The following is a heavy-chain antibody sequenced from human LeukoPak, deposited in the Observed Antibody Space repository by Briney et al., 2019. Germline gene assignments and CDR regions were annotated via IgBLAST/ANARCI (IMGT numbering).Heavy chain of an antibody. Sequence: SETLSLTCTVSGGSISSYYWSWIRQPPGKGLEWIGYIYYSGSTNYNPSLKSRVTISVDTSKNQFSLKLSSVTAADTAVYYCARFDYGDHPTYFDYWGQGTLVTVSS. J-gene: IGHJ4*02. CDR1: GGSISSYY. CDR2: IYYSGST. D-gene: IGHD4-17*01. V-gene: IGHV4-59*08. CDR3: ARFDYGDHPTYFDY.